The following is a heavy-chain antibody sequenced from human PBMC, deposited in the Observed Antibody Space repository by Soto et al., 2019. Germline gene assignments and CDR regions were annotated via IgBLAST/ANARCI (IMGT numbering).Heavy chain of an antibody. Sequence: QLQLQESGPGLVKPSETLSLTCTVSGGSISSSSYYWGWIRQPPGKGLEWIGSIYYSGSTYYNPSLKSRCTISVDTSKNQFSLKLSSVTAADTAVYYCARHRPTGAVYYWGQGTLVTVSS. J-gene: IGHJ4*02. CDR2: IYYSGST. D-gene: IGHD6-19*01. CDR3: ARHRPTGAVYY. CDR1: GGSISSSSYY. V-gene: IGHV4-39*01.